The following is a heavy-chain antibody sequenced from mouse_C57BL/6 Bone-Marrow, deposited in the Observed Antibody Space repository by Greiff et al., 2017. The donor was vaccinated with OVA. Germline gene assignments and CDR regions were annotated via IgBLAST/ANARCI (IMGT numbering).Heavy chain of an antibody. Sequence: EVQVVESGPGLVKPSQSLSLTCSVTGYSITSGYYWNWIRQFPGNKLEWMGYISYDGSNNYNPSLKNRISITRDTSKNQFFLKLNSVTTEDTATYYCAREDGFDYWGQGTTLTVSS. CDR3: AREDGFDY. J-gene: IGHJ2*01. CDR2: ISYDGSN. V-gene: IGHV3-6*01. CDR1: GYSITSGYY. D-gene: IGHD2-3*01.